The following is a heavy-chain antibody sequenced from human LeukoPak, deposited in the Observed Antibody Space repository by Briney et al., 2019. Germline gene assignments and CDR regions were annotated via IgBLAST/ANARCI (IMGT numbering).Heavy chain of an antibody. V-gene: IGHV1-46*01. CDR3: AREGVTGTDAFDY. D-gene: IGHD1-20*01. CDR2: INPSGGST. Sequence: ASVKVSCKASGYTFTSYYMHWVRQAPGQGLEWMGIINPSGGSTSYAQKFQGRLTMTRDMSTSTVYMDLSSLRSEDTAVYYCAREGVTGTDAFDYWGQGTLVTASS. J-gene: IGHJ4*02. CDR1: GYTFTSYY.